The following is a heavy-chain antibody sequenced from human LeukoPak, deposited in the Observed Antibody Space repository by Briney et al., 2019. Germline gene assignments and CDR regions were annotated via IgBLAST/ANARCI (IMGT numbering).Heavy chain of an antibody. Sequence: GGSLGLSCAASGFTFSDYYMSWIRPAPGKGPEGGSYISSSGSTIYYADSVKGRFTISRDNAKNSLYLQMNSLRAEDTAVYYCARGPIPDYYYYYGMDVWGQGTTVTVSS. CDR3: ARGPIPDYYYYYGMDV. V-gene: IGHV3-11*01. J-gene: IGHJ6*02. CDR2: ISSSGSTI. CDR1: GFTFSDYY.